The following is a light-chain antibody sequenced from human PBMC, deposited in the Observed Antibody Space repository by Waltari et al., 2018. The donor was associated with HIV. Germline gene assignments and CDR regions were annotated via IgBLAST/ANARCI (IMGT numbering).Light chain of an antibody. CDR3: QQYDNLFT. CDR1: QDITNY. Sequence: DIQMTQSPSSLSASVVDRVTITCQASQDITNYLNWYQQKPGKAPKLLIFDASNLERGVPSRFSGSGSGTDFTFTISSLQPEDVATYFCQQYDNLFTFGPGTRVDLK. CDR2: DAS. J-gene: IGKJ3*01. V-gene: IGKV1-33*01.